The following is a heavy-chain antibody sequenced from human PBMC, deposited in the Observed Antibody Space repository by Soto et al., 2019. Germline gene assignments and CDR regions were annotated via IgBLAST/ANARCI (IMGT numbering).Heavy chain of an antibody. CDR1: GGTFSSYA. V-gene: IGHV1-69*13. J-gene: IGHJ6*02. CDR2: IIPIFGTA. CDR3: ARDRIQLQYYGMDV. Sequence: GASVKVSCKASGGTFSSYAISWVRQAPGQGLEWMGGIIPIFGTANYAQKCQGRVTITADESTSTAYMELSSLRSEDTAVYYCARDRIQLQYYGMDVWGQGTTVTVSS. D-gene: IGHD5-18*01.